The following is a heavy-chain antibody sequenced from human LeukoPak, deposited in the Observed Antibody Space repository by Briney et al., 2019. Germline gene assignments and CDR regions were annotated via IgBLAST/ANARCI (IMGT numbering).Heavy chain of an antibody. CDR1: GFTFDDYA. CDR2: ISGDGGST. D-gene: IGHD2-15*01. J-gene: IGHJ3*02. V-gene: IGHV3-43*02. CDR3: AKEIDTLGTNAFDI. Sequence: GVSLRLSCAASGFTFDDYAMHWVRQAPGKGLEWVSLISGDGGSTYYADSVRGRFTISRDNSKNSLYLQTDSLRTEDTAFYYCAKEIDTLGTNAFDIWGQGTMVTVSS.